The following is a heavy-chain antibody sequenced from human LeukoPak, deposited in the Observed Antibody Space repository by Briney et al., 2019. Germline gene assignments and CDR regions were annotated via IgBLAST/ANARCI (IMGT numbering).Heavy chain of an antibody. CDR2: ISGNSSTI. Sequence: GGSLRLSRAASGFTFSSYCMTWVRQAPGKGLEWVSYISGNSSTIYYADSVKGRFTISRNNAKNSLYLQMNSLRAEDTAFYYCARDRWFGESLPAHFEYWGQGTLVTVSS. D-gene: IGHD3-10*01. CDR1: GFTFSSYC. CDR3: ARDRWFGESLPAHFEY. V-gene: IGHV3-48*01. J-gene: IGHJ4*02.